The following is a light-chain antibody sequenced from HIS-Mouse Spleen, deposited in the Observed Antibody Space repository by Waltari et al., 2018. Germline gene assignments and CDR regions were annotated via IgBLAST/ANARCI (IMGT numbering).Light chain of an antibody. J-gene: IGLJ2*01. CDR1: NPRSYY. V-gene: IGLV3-19*01. CDR2: GKN. Sequence: SSELTQHPAVSVALGQTVRTPCQGDNPRSYYASWYQQKPGQAPVLVIYGKNNRPSGIPDRFSGSSSGNTASLTITGAQAEDEADYYCNSRDSSGNHVVFGGGTKLTVL. CDR3: NSRDSSGNHVV.